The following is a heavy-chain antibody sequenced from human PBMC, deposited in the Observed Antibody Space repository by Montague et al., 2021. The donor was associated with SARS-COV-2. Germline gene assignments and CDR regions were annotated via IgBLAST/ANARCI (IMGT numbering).Heavy chain of an antibody. CDR1: GGSISSYY. D-gene: IGHD6-19*01. CDR3: ARQSGRLRGIAVAGAFDY. Sequence: SETLSLTCTVSGGSISSYYWSWIRQPPGKGLEWIGYIYYSGSTNYNPSLKSRVTISVDTSKNQFSLKLSSVTAADTAVYYCARQSGRLRGIAVAGAFDYWGQGTLVTVSS. J-gene: IGHJ4*02. V-gene: IGHV4-59*08. CDR2: IYYSGST.